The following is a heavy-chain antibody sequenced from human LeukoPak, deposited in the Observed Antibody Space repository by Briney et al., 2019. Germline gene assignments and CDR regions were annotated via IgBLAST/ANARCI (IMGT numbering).Heavy chain of an antibody. CDR2: MDPNSGNT. Sequence: GASVKVSCKASGHTFTSYDIHWVRQATGQGLEWMGWMDPNSGNTDYAQKFQGRVTMTRNTSISTAYMELSSLRSEDTAVYYCARGIRAPYYDFWSGYKYYYYGMDVWGQGTTVTVSS. J-gene: IGHJ6*02. D-gene: IGHD3-3*01. V-gene: IGHV1-8*01. CDR1: GHTFTSYD. CDR3: ARGIRAPYYDFWSGYKYYYYGMDV.